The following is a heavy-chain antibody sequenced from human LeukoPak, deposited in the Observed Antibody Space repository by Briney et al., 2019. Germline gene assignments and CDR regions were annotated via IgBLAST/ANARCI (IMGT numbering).Heavy chain of an antibody. V-gene: IGHV3-7*01. D-gene: IGHD3-3*02. CDR2: IKQDGNEK. CDR1: GFTFSSYN. J-gene: IGHJ4*02. Sequence: GGPLRLSCAASGFTFSSYNMNWVRQAPGQGLEWVASIKQDGNEKYYVDSVKRRFTISRDNARNSLFLQMSSLRADDTAVYYCGRDGAFRIYDYWGQGTLVTVSS. CDR3: GRDGAFRIYDY.